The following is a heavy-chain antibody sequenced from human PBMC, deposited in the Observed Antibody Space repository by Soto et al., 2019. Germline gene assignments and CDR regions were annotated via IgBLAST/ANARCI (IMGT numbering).Heavy chain of an antibody. Sequence: GESLKISCKGSGYSFTSYWIGWVRQMPGKGLEWMGIIYPGDSDTRYSPSFQGQVTISADKSISTAYLQWSSLKASDTAMYYCARHRYLARYCSSTSCFELDYWGQGTLVTVYS. D-gene: IGHD2-2*01. CDR3: ARHRYLARYCSSTSCFELDY. V-gene: IGHV5-51*01. J-gene: IGHJ4*02. CDR2: IYPGDSDT. CDR1: GYSFTSYW.